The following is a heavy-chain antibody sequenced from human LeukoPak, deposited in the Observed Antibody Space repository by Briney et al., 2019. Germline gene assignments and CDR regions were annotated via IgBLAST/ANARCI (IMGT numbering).Heavy chain of an antibody. CDR2: IYYSGST. V-gene: IGHV4-38-2*02. Sequence: SETLSLTCTVSGYSISSGYYWGWIRQPPGKGLEWIGSIYYSGSTYYNPSLKSRVTISVDTSKNQFSLKLSSVTAADTAVYYCARSGSIRAFDIWGQGTMVTVSS. D-gene: IGHD6-25*01. CDR3: ARSGSIRAFDI. J-gene: IGHJ3*02. CDR1: GYSISSGYY.